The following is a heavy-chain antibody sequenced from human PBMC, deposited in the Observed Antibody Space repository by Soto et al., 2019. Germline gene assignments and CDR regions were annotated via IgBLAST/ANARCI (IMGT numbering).Heavy chain of an antibody. V-gene: IGHV3-23*01. J-gene: IGHJ3*02. Sequence: GGSLRLSCAASGFTFSSYAMSWVRQAPGKGLEWVSAISGSGGSTYYADSVKGRFTISRDNSKNTLYLQMNSLRAEDTAVYYCANLGPSITILGVVTTDAFDIWGQGTMVTV. CDR3: ANLGPSITILGVVTTDAFDI. CDR1: GFTFSSYA. D-gene: IGHD3-3*01. CDR2: ISGSGGST.